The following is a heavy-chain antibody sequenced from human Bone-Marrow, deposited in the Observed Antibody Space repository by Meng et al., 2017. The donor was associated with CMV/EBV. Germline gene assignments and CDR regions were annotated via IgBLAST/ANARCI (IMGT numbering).Heavy chain of an antibody. CDR1: GFTFSSYA. J-gene: IGHJ6*02. CDR2: ISYDGSNK. Sequence: GGSLRLSCAASGFTFSSYAMHWVRQAPGKGLEWVAVISYDGSNKYYADSVKGRFTISRDNDKNSLYLQMNSLRAEDTAVYFCAREACSSTSCYFYAMDVWGQGTTVTVSS. D-gene: IGHD2-2*01. V-gene: IGHV3-30-3*01. CDR3: AREACSSTSCYFYAMDV.